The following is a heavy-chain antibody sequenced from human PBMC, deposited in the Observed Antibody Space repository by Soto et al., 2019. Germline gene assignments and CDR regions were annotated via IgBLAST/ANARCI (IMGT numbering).Heavy chain of an antibody. CDR1: GFSLSTSGMC. J-gene: IGHJ6*03. D-gene: IGHD5-12*01. CDR3: ARIRRDSGYDDVRGYYYYYMDV. CDR2: IDWDDDK. Sequence: SGPTLVKPTQTLTLTCTFSGFSLSTSGMCVSWIRQPPGKALEWLARIDWDDDKYYSTSLKTRLTISKDTSKNQVVLTMTNMDPVDTATYYCARIRRDSGYDDVRGYYYYYMDVWGKGTTVTVSS. V-gene: IGHV2-70*11.